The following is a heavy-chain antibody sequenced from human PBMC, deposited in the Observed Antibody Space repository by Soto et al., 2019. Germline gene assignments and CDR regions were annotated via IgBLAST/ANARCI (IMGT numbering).Heavy chain of an antibody. Sequence: SETLSLTCAVSGDSITIDKWWSWIRQPPGKGLQWIGEIYHSGSSKYNPSLKSRVIISVDTSKNQFSLKLSSVTAADTAVYYCATQEVGGSYVYTFDPWGQGTLVTVSS. CDR2: IYHSGSS. CDR1: GDSITIDKW. CDR3: ATQEVGGSYVYTFDP. J-gene: IGHJ5*02. V-gene: IGHV4-4*02. D-gene: IGHD1-26*01.